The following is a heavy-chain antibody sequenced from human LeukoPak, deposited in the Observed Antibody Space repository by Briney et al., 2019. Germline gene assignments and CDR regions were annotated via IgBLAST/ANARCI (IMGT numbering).Heavy chain of an antibody. CDR3: ASFWSGSFDY. J-gene: IGHJ4*02. Sequence: SETLSLTCNVSGDSITDYYWSWIRQPPGKGLEWIGSIYYSGSTYYNPSLKSRVTISVDTSKNQFSLKLSSVTAADTAVYYCASFWSGSFDYWGQGTLVTVSS. V-gene: IGHV4-59*05. CDR2: IYYSGST. D-gene: IGHD3-3*01. CDR1: GDSITDYY.